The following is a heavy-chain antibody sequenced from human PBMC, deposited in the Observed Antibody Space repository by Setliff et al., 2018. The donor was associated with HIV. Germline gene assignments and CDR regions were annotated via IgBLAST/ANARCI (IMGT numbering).Heavy chain of an antibody. J-gene: IGHJ4*02. Sequence: PSETLSLTCTVSGGAIRTYYWSWIRLPPGKRLEWIGYIYYSGSTDYNPSLKSRVTISVDTSKSQVSLKLSSVTAADTAVYYCARSPGVDTNMAFDYWGRGTLVTVSS. CDR3: ARSPGVDTNMAFDY. CDR2: IYYSGST. CDR1: GGAIRTYY. D-gene: IGHD5-18*01. V-gene: IGHV4-59*01.